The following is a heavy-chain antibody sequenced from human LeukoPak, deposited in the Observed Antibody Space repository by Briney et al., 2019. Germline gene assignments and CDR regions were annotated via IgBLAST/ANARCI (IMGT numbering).Heavy chain of an antibody. CDR2: IYTSGST. CDR1: GGSISSYY. CDR3: ARAVKAMSKYYYYYMDV. Sequence: SETLSLTCTVSGGSISSYYWSWIRQPAGKGLEWIGRIYTSGSTNYNPSLKSRVTMSVDTSKNQFSLKLSSVTAADTAVYYCARAVKAMSKYYYYYMDVWGKGTTVTVSS. J-gene: IGHJ6*03. V-gene: IGHV4-4*07. D-gene: IGHD5-18*01.